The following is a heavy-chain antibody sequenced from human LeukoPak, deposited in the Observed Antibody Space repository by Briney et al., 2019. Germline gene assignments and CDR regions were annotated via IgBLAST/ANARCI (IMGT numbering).Heavy chain of an antibody. J-gene: IGHJ3*02. Sequence: PSETLSLTCAVSGGSISSSNWWSWVHQPPGKGLEWIGEIYHSGSTNYNPSLKSRVTISVDKSKNQFSLKLSSVTAADTAVYYCARMDYDAYAFDIWGQGTMVTVSS. CDR3: ARMDYDAYAFDI. CDR1: GGSISSSNW. CDR2: IYHSGST. V-gene: IGHV4-4*02. D-gene: IGHD4/OR15-4a*01.